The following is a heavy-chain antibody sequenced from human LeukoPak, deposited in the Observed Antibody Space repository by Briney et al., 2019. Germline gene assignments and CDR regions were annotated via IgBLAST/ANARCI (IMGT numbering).Heavy chain of an antibody. Sequence: GESLLISCKGSGYSFTSYWISWVRQMPGKGLEWMGRIVPSDSYTNYSPSFQGHVTISADKSISTAYLQWSSLKASDTAMYYCATVDTAMVTRDSYYYGMDVWGKGTTVTVSS. V-gene: IGHV5-10-1*01. D-gene: IGHD5-18*01. CDR1: GYSFTSYW. CDR3: ATVDTAMVTRDSYYYGMDV. J-gene: IGHJ6*04. CDR2: IVPSDSYT.